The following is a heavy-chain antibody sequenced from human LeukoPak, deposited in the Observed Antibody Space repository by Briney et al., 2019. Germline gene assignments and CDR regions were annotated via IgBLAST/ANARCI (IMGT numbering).Heavy chain of an antibody. CDR1: GGSISSGDYY. CDR3: ARKGADSSSWLYYYYGMDV. J-gene: IGHJ6*02. Sequence: SETLSLTCTVSGGSISSGDYYWSWIRQPPGKGLEWIGYIYYSGSTNYNPSLKSRVTISVDTSKNQFSLRLSSVTAADTAVYYCARKGADSSSWLYYYYGMDVWGQGTTVTVSS. V-gene: IGHV4-61*08. D-gene: IGHD6-13*01. CDR2: IYYSGST.